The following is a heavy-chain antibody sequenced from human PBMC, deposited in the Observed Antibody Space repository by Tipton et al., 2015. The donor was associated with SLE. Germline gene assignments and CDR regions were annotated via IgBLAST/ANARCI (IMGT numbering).Heavy chain of an antibody. CDR2: INPSGGST. CDR1: GYTFTSYY. Sequence: QLVQSGAEVKKPGASVKVSCKASGYTFTSYYMHWVRQAPGQGLEWMGIINPSGGSTSYAQKFQGRVTMTRDTSTSTVYMELSSLRSEDTAVYYCARGVPGDSSDNDAFDIWGQGTMVTVSS. V-gene: IGHV1-46*01. J-gene: IGHJ3*02. D-gene: IGHD3-22*01. CDR3: ARGVPGDSSDNDAFDI.